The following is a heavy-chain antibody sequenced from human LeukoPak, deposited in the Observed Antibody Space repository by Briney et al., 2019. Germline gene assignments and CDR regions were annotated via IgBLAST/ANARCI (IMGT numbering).Heavy chain of an antibody. J-gene: IGHJ4*02. Sequence: GGSLRLSCAASGFTFSSYSMNWVRQAPGKGLEWVSSISSSSSYIYYADSVKGRFTISRDNAKNSLYLQMNSLRAEDTAVYYCARGPSRQRLFDYWGQGTLVTVSS. CDR2: ISSSSSYI. D-gene: IGHD5-18*01. CDR1: GFTFSSYS. CDR3: ARGPSRQRLFDY. V-gene: IGHV3-21*01.